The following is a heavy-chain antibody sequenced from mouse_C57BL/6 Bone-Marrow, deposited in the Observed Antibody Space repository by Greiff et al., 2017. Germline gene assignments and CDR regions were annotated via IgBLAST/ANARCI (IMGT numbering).Heavy chain of an antibody. D-gene: IGHD1-3*01. Sequence: QVQLKESGAELVKPGASVKISCKASGYAFSSYWMNWVKQRPGKGLEWIGQIYPGDGDTNYNGKFKGKATLTADKSSSTAYMQLSSLTSEDSAVYFCAREWYGLAAWFAYWGQGTLVTVSA. CDR2: IYPGDGDT. V-gene: IGHV1-80*01. CDR3: AREWYGLAAWFAY. CDR1: GYAFSSYW. J-gene: IGHJ3*01.